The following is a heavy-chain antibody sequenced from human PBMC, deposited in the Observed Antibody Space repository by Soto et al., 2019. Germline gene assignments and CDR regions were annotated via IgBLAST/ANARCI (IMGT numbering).Heavy chain of an antibody. CDR2: INHSGRT. D-gene: IGHD4-17*01. CDR1: GGPFSDYY. J-gene: IGHJ6*02. CDR3: ARSRGTTVTPSALLRRRGGYQCYGMDV. Sequence: QVQLQQWGAGLFKPSETLSLTCAVYGGPFSDYYWSWIRQPPGKGLVWIGDINHSGRTNYNPSLKGRVTISADTSKNQFSLELSCVSAADTGAYYCARSRGTTVTPSALLRRRGGYQCYGMDVWGLGTTVIVSS. V-gene: IGHV4-34*01.